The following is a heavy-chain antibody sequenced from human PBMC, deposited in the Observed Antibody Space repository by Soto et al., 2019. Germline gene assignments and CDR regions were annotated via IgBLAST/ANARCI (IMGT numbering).Heavy chain of an antibody. CDR1: GFTFSSYA. Sequence: QVQLVESGGGVVQPGRSLRLSCAASGFTFSSYAMHWVRQAPGKGLEWVAVISYDGSNKYYADSVKGRFTISRDNSKNTLYLQMSSLRAEDTAVYYCARDLAIFGVAYDAFDIWGQGTMVTVSS. CDR2: ISYDGSNK. D-gene: IGHD3-3*01. V-gene: IGHV3-30-3*01. CDR3: ARDLAIFGVAYDAFDI. J-gene: IGHJ3*02.